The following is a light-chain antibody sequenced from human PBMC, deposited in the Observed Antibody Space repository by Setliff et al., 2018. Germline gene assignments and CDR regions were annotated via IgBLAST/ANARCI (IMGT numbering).Light chain of an antibody. Sequence: QSALTQPASVSGSPGQSITISCSGTSSDVGSYDLVSWYQQHPGKAPKLMIYEVSKRPSGVPDRFSGSKSGNTASLTVSGLQAEDEADYYCSSYEGSNNYVFGTGTKV. V-gene: IGLV2-8*01. CDR1: SSDVGSYDL. J-gene: IGLJ1*01. CDR2: EVS. CDR3: SSYEGSNNYV.